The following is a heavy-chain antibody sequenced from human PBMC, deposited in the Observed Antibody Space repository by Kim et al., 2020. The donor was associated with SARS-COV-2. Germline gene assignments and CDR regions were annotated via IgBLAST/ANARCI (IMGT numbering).Heavy chain of an antibody. V-gene: IGHV5-51*01. Sequence: PSFQGQVTISADKSISTAYLQWSSLKASDTAMYYCARSGRIGYYYYGMDVWGQGTTVTVSS. J-gene: IGHJ6*02. D-gene: IGHD1-26*01. CDR3: ARSGRIGYYYYGMDV.